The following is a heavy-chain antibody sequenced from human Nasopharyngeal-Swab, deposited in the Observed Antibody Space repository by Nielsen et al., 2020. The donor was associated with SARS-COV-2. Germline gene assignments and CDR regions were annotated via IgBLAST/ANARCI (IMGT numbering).Heavy chain of an antibody. CDR3: ALRWSGSYYDH. Sequence: GGSLRLSCKGSGYNFASYWIGWVRQMPGKGLEWMGIIYPGDSDTRYSPSFQGQVTISADKSISTVYLQWSSLKASDTAMYYCALRWSGSYYDHWGQGTLVTVSS. CDR2: IYPGDSDT. V-gene: IGHV5-51*01. D-gene: IGHD4-23*01. J-gene: IGHJ4*02. CDR1: GYNFASYW.